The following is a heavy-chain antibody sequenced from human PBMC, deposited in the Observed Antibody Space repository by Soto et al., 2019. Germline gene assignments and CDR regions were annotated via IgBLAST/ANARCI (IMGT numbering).Heavy chain of an antibody. Sequence: EVQLVESGGGLVQPGGSLRLSCAASGFTVSSNYMSWVRQAPGKGLEWVSVIYSGGSTYYADSVKGRFTISRHNSKNTLDLQMNSLRAEDTAVYYCASKPGGTTNDAFDIWGQGTMVTV. J-gene: IGHJ3*02. CDR1: GFTVSSNY. V-gene: IGHV3-53*04. D-gene: IGHD6-13*01. CDR2: IYSGGST. CDR3: ASKPGGTTNDAFDI.